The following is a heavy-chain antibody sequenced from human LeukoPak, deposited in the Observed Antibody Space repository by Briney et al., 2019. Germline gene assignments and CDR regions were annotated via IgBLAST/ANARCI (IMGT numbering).Heavy chain of an antibody. CDR1: GFTFGSYG. CDR2: IRYDGSNK. J-gene: IGHJ5*02. V-gene: IGHV3-30*02. Sequence: GGSLRLSCAASGFTFGSYGMHWVRQAPGKGLEWVAFIRYDGSNKYYADSVKGRFTISRDNSKNTLYLQMNSLRAEDTAVYYCANSPVPPNWFDPWGQGTLVTVSS. D-gene: IGHD3-10*01. CDR3: ANSPVPPNWFDP.